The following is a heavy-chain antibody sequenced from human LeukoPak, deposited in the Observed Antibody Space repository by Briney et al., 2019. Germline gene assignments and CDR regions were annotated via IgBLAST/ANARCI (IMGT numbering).Heavy chain of an antibody. Sequence: PGGSLRLSCAASRFTFSNYGMYWVRQAPGKGLEYVAVISYDGGNKSYADSVKGRFTVSRDNSKNTLYLQMNSLRPEDTAVYYCARGDEGDYYYGQYWGQGTLVTVSS. CDR2: ISYDGGNK. V-gene: IGHV3-30*03. CDR1: RFTFSNYG. D-gene: IGHD3-10*01. J-gene: IGHJ4*02. CDR3: ARGDEGDYYYGQY.